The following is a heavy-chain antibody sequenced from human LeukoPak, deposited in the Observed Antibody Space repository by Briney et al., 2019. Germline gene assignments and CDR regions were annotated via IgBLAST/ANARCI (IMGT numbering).Heavy chain of an antibody. CDR3: ARGRGCSGGSCYFRSKRDAFDI. Sequence: SETLSLTCTVSGGSIRSSSYYWGWIRQPPGKGLEWIGSIFYSGSTYYNPSLKSRVTISVDTSKNQFSLKLSSVTAADTAVYYCARGRGCSGGSCYFRSKRDAFDIWGQGTMVTVSS. V-gene: IGHV4-39*07. CDR2: IFYSGST. J-gene: IGHJ3*02. D-gene: IGHD2-15*01. CDR1: GGSIRSSSYY.